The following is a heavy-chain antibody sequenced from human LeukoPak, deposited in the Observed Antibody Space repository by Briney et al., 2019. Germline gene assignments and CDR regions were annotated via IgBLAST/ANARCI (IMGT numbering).Heavy chain of an antibody. D-gene: IGHD3-22*01. J-gene: IGHJ4*02. CDR3: AREENYYYDSSGYYTF. CDR2: IIPIFGTA. CDR1: GGTFSSYA. Sequence: ASVKVSCKASGGTFSSYAISWVRQAPGQGLEWMGRIIPIFGTANYAQKFQGRVTITTDESTSTAYMELSSLRSEDTAVYYCAREENYYYDSSGYYTFWGQGTLVTVSS. V-gene: IGHV1-69*05.